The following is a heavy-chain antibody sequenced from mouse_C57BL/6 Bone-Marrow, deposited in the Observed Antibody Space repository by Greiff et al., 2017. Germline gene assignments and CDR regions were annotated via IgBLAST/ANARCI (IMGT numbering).Heavy chain of an antibody. V-gene: IGHV1-80*01. CDR1: GYAFSSYW. D-gene: IGHD2-4*01. CDR3: ARERVSTTDREFDV. CDR2: IYPGDGGT. J-gene: IGHJ3*01. Sequence: VQLQQSGAELVKPGASVKISCKASGYAFSSYWMNWVKQRPGKGLEWIGQIYPGDGGTNYNGKFKGKATLTVDKSSSTAYMQLSSLTSEDSAVYFCARERVSTTDREFDVWGKGTLVTVSA.